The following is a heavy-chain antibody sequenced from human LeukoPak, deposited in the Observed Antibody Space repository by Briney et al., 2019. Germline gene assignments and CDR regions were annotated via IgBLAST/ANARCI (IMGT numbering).Heavy chain of an antibody. V-gene: IGHV4-39*01. CDR3: ARHKLPIDY. CDR1: GGSISSSGYY. CDR2: IYYSGNT. J-gene: IGHJ4*02. Sequence: SETLSLTCTVSGGSISSSGYYWGWVRQPPGKGLEWIGSIYYSGNTYYNPSLKSRVTISVDTSKNQFSLNLTSVTAADTAVYYCARHKLPIDYWGQGTLVTVSS. D-gene: IGHD6-6*01.